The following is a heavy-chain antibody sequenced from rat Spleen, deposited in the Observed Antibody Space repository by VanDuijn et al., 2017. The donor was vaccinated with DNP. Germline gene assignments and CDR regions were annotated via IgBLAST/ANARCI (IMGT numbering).Heavy chain of an antibody. CDR1: GFTFSNYY. CDR3: TTDFERGY. J-gene: IGHJ2*01. Sequence: EVQLVESGGGLVQPGRSLKLSCAASGFTFSNYYMAWVRQAPTKGLEWVASISTGGGNTYYRDSVKGRFTISRDNAKTTLYLQLNSLRSDDTANYYCTTDFERGYWGQGVMVTVSS. D-gene: IGHD1-11*01. V-gene: IGHV5-27*01. CDR2: ISTGGGNT.